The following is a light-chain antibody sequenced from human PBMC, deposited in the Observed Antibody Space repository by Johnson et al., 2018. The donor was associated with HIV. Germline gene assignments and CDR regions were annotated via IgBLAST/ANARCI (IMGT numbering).Light chain of an antibody. CDR2: DNN. V-gene: IGLV1-51*01. CDR1: SSNIENNY. CDR3: GTWDVRLRSGF. J-gene: IGLJ1*01. Sequence: QSVLTQPPSVSAAPGQKVTISCSGSSSNIENNYVSWYQQLPGTAPKLLIYDNNKQPSGIPDRFSGSKSGTSATLGITGLKTGDEADYYCGTWDVRLRSGFFGTGTKVTVL.